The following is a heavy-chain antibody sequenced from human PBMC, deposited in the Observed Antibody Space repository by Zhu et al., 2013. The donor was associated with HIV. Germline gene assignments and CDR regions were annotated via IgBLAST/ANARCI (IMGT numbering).Heavy chain of an antibody. V-gene: IGHV1-3*01. CDR3: AREAGFCSGGSCFPWFDP. Sequence: QVQLVQSGAEVKKPGASVKVSCKASGYTFTNYTMHWVRQAPGQRFECMGWINAGNGNTEYSQKFQGRVTITRDTSASTVYMDLSSLRSEDTAVYYCAREAGFCSGGSCFPWFDPWGQGTQVTVSS. CDR2: INAGNGNT. CDR1: GYTFTNYT. D-gene: IGHD2-15*01. J-gene: IGHJ5*02.